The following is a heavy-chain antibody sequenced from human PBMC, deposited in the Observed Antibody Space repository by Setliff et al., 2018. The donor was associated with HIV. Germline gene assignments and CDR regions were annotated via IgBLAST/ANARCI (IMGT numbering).Heavy chain of an antibody. V-gene: IGHV3-23*03. Sequence: PGGSLRLSCAASGFTVSSNYMNWVRQAPGKGLEWVSVIYSGGSSTYYADSVKGRFTISRDNSKNTLYLQLNNLRAEDTAVYYCARGVLITFGYQNWFDPWGQGTLVTVSS. J-gene: IGHJ5*02. CDR1: GFTVSSNY. D-gene: IGHD3-16*01. CDR2: IYSGGSST. CDR3: ARGVLITFGYQNWFDP.